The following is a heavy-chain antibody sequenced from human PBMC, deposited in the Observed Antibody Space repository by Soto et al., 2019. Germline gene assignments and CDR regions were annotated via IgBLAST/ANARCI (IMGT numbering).Heavy chain of an antibody. V-gene: IGHV3-23*01. J-gene: IGHJ6*02. Sequence: GGSLRLSCAASGFTFSSYAMSWVRQAPGKGLEWVSAISGSGGSTYYADSVKGRFTISRDNSKNTLYLQMDSLRAEDTAVYYCAKTYSSSWYPTNYYYYGMDVWGQGTTVTVSS. CDR3: AKTYSSSWYPTNYYYYGMDV. D-gene: IGHD6-13*01. CDR1: GFTFSSYA. CDR2: ISGSGGST.